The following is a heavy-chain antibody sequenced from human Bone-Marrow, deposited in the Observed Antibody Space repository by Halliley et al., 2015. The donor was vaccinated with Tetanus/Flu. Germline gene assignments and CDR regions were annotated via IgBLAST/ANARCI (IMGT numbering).Heavy chain of an antibody. J-gene: IGHJ4*02. Sequence: TLSLTCSVSGASIHNYYWSWIRQSPGKGLEWIGYIYYSGSTTYNPSLKSRVTISVDASKKQFSLNLTSVTAADTVVYYCARNLQTGETDSWGQGILGTVSS. V-gene: IGHV4-59*01. D-gene: IGHD7-27*01. CDR2: IYYSGST. CDR1: GASIHNYY. CDR3: ARNLQTGETDS.